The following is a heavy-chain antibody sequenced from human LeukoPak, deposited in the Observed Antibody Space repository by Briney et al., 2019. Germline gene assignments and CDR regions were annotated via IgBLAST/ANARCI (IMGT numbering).Heavy chain of an antibody. CDR1: GFTFSDYY. Sequence: PGGSLRLSCAASGFTFSDYYMSWIRQAPGKGLEWVSYISSSGSTIYYADSVKGRFTISRDNAKNSLYLQMNSLRAEDTAVYYCARERRKTYYYDSSGYRDAFDIWGQGTMVTVSS. J-gene: IGHJ3*02. V-gene: IGHV3-11*04. CDR3: ARERRKTYYYDSSGYRDAFDI. D-gene: IGHD3-22*01. CDR2: ISSSGSTI.